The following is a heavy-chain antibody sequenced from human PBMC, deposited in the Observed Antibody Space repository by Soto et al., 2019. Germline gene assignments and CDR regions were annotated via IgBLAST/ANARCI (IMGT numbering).Heavy chain of an antibody. CDR3: ARGGTGGRTTVTTYAV. CDR2: IYSSGST. Sequence: QVQLQESGPGLVKPSGTLSLTCTVSGGSISGYYWTWIRQPAGKGLEYIGRIYSSGSTNFSPSLKSRVAMSVDTSQNQFSLKLTSMTAADTAVYYCARGGTGGRTTVTTYAVWGQGTLVTVSS. J-gene: IGHJ4*02. V-gene: IGHV4-4*07. CDR1: GGSISGYY. D-gene: IGHD4-17*01.